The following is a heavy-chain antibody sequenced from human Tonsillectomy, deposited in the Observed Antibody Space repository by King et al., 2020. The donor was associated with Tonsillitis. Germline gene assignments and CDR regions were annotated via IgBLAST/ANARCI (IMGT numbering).Heavy chain of an antibody. D-gene: IGHD7-27*01. CDR1: GGSISSGDYY. V-gene: IGHV4-30-4*01. Sequence: VQLQESGPGLVKPSQTLSLTCTVSGGSISSGDYYWSWIRQPPGKGLEWIGYIYYSGSTYYNPSLRSRVTISVDTSKNQFSLKLSSVTAADTAVYFCARDGDGASWFDPWGQGTLVTVSS. J-gene: IGHJ5*02. CDR2: IYYSGST. CDR3: ARDGDGASWFDP.